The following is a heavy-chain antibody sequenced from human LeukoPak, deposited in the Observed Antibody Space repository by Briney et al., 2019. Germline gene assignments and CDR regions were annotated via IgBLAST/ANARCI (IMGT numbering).Heavy chain of an antibody. CDR3: ARVLISSGWYLGLDY. CDR1: GFTFSSYW. Sequence: GGSLKLSCAASGFTFSSYWMSWVRQAPGKGLEWVANIKQDGSEKYYVDSVKGRFTISRDNAKNSLYLQMNSRRAEDTAVYYCARVLISSGWYLGLDYWGQGTLVTVSS. V-gene: IGHV3-7*01. CDR2: IKQDGSEK. J-gene: IGHJ4*02. D-gene: IGHD6-19*01.